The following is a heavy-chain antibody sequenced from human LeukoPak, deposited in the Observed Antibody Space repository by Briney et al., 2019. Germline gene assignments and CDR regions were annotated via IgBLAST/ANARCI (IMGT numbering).Heavy chain of an antibody. CDR3: ARGPYRSGGTCYSQYFDY. CDR1: GYTFISYG. CDR2: ISAYNGNT. D-gene: IGHD2-15*01. V-gene: IGHV1-18*01. J-gene: IGHJ4*02. Sequence: ASVKVSCKASGYTFISYGVSWVGQAPGQRLEWMGWISAYNGNTNYAQKLQGRVTMTTDTSTTTAYMDLRSLRSDDTAVYYCARGPYRSGGTCYSQYFDYWGQGTLVTVSS.